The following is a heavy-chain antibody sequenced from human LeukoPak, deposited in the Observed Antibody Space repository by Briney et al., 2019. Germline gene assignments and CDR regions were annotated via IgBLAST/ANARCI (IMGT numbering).Heavy chain of an antibody. CDR2: ISGGGGTT. CDR1: GFTFSNYA. CDR3: AKLFDVSGWYS. Sequence: PGGSLRLSCAASGFTFSNYAMSWVRQAPGKGLEWVSAISGGGGTTYYTDSVKGRFTISRDNSKNTLYLQMNSLRAEDTAVYYCAKLFDVSGWYSWGQGALVTVSS. V-gene: IGHV3-23*01. D-gene: IGHD6-19*01. J-gene: IGHJ4*02.